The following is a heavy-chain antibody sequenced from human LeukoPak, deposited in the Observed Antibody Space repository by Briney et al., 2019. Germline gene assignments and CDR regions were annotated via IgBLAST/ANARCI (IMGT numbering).Heavy chain of an antibody. J-gene: IGHJ6*02. CDR3: AKGARSIAVAGSFYGMDV. D-gene: IGHD6-19*01. CDR1: GFTFNSYG. V-gene: IGHV3-30*18. Sequence: GGSLRLSCAVSGFTFNSYGMHWARQAPGKGLEWVAVISYDGSSKYYADSVKGRFTVSRDNSKNTLYLQMNSLRAEDTAVYYCAKGARSIAVAGSFYGMDVWGQGTTVTVSS. CDR2: ISYDGSSK.